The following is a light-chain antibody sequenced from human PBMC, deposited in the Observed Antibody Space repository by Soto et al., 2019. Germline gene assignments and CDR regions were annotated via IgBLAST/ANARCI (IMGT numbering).Light chain of an antibody. V-gene: IGKV3-15*01. J-gene: IGKJ2*01. Sequence: EIVMTQSPATLSRSPGERATLSCRASQSVSSNLAWYQQKPGQAPRLLIYGASTRATGIRARFSGSGSGTEFTLTNSSLQSEDFAVYYCQHYNNWPPYTFGQGTKLEIK. CDR2: GAS. CDR3: QHYNNWPPYT. CDR1: QSVSSN.